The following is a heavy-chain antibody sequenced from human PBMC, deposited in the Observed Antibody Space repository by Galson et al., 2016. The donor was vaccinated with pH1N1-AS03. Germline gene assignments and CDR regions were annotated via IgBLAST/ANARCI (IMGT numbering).Heavy chain of an antibody. Sequence: SLRLSCAASGFTFSSYGMHWVRQAPGKGLEWVAFIRYDGINKYYADSVKGRFTISRDNSKNTLYLQMNSLRAEETAVYYCAKWASGYSSGWYYFDYWGQGTLDTVSS. CDR1: GFTFSSYG. V-gene: IGHV3-30*02. J-gene: IGHJ4*02. D-gene: IGHD6-19*01. CDR2: IRYDGINK. CDR3: AKWASGYSSGWYYFDY.